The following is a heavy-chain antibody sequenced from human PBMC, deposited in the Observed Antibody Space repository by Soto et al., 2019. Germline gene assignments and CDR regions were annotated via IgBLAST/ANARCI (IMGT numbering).Heavy chain of an antibody. V-gene: IGHV4-30-4*01. CDR3: VRGVAARPARLGMDF. J-gene: IGHJ6*02. D-gene: IGHD6-6*01. CDR1: RASISSDDYY. CDR2: TLXSVHT. Sequence: PSETFSLTCTVSRASISSDDYYWTWIRQPPVEGFEWNGNTLXSVHTYCNHCVTMRVTISLDPSESKFSMKLSSLTAADTDMYYCVRGVAARPARLGMDFWGPGTTVTVSS.